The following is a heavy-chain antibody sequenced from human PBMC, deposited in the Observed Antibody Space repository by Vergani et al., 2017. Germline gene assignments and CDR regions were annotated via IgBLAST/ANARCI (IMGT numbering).Heavy chain of an antibody. D-gene: IGHD1-26*01. CDR1: GYTFTRYG. CDR2: FSAYNGNT. Sequence: QVQLVQSGAEVKKPGASVKVSCKASGYTFTRYGIRWVRPAPGHGLEWRGWFSAYNGNTNYAQKLQGRVTMTTETSTSTAYMEGRSLGSDDPAVYYCARGEGKQAAPRFDPWGQGTLVTVSS. V-gene: IGHV1-18*01. J-gene: IGHJ5*02. CDR3: ARGEGKQAAPRFDP.